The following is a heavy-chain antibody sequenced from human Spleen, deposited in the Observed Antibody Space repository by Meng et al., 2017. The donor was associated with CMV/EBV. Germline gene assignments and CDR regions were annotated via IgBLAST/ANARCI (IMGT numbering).Heavy chain of an antibody. V-gene: IGHV3-23*01. Sequence: GESLKISCAASGFTFSSYAMSWVRQAPGKGLDWVSAIGGGSGADTYYADSVKGRFTISRDNAKNTLYLQMNSLRAEDTAVYYCAGEFAISNYYDRSGYFLFDPRGQGTLVTVSS. CDR3: AGEFAISNYYDRSGYFLFDP. J-gene: IGHJ5*02. CDR1: GFTFSSYA. CDR2: IGGGSGADT. D-gene: IGHD3-22*01.